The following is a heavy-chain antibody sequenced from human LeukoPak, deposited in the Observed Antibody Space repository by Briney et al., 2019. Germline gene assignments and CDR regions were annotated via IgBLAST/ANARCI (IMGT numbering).Heavy chain of an antibody. CDR3: ARGMGYCSSTSCFPDYYYYYYMDV. Sequence: SETLSLTCTVSGGSISSYYWSWIRQPAGKGLEWIGRIYTSGSTNYNPSLKSRVTMSVDTSKNQFSLKLSSVTAADTAVYYCARGMGYCSSTSCFPDYYYYYYMDVWGKGTTVTISS. V-gene: IGHV4-4*07. CDR1: GGSISSYY. J-gene: IGHJ6*03. CDR2: IYTSGST. D-gene: IGHD2-2*01.